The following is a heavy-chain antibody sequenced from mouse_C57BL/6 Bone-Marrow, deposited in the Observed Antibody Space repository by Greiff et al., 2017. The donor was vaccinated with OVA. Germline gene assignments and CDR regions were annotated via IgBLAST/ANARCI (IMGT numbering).Heavy chain of an antibody. CDR1: GYTFTSYW. CDR3: ARWLGAMDY. J-gene: IGHJ4*01. CDR2: IYPGSGST. V-gene: IGHV1-55*01. D-gene: IGHD2-2*01. Sequence: QVHVKQSGAELVKPGASVKMSCKASGYTFTSYWITWVKQRPGQGLEWIGDIYPGSGSTNYNEKFKSKATLTVDTSSSTAYMQLSSLTSEDSAVYYCARWLGAMDYWGQGTSVTVSS.